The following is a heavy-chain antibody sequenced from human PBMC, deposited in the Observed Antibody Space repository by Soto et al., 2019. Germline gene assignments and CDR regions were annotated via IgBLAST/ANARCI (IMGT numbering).Heavy chain of an antibody. V-gene: IGHV1-46*01. D-gene: IGHD3-16*01. J-gene: IGHJ6*02. CDR2: INPSGGST. Sequence: GASVKVSCKASGGTFSSYAISWVRQAPGQGLEWMGIINPSGGSTSYAQKFQGRVTMTRDTSTSTVYMELSSLRSEDTAVYYCARRWDYGMDVWGQGTTVTVSS. CDR1: GGTFSSYA. CDR3: ARRWDYGMDV.